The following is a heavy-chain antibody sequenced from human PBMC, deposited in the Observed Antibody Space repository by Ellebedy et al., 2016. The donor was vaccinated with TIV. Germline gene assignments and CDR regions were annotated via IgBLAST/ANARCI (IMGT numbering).Heavy chain of an antibody. V-gene: IGHV1-69*06. CDR3: ARYNWRINYWYFDL. Sequence: SVKVSCXASGGTFSSYAISWVRQAPGQGLEWMGGIIPIFGTANYAQKFQGRVTITADKSTSTAYMELSSLRSEDTAVYYCARYNWRINYWYFDLWGRGTLVTVSS. D-gene: IGHD1-20*01. CDR2: IIPIFGTA. CDR1: GGTFSSYA. J-gene: IGHJ2*01.